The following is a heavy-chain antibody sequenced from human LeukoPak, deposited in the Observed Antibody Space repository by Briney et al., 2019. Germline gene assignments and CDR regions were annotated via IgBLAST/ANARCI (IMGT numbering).Heavy chain of an antibody. CDR1: GGSISSSSYY. D-gene: IGHD4-11*01. CDR3: ATHLGNYLDWFDP. V-gene: IGHV4-39*01. J-gene: IGHJ5*02. CDR2: IYYSGNT. Sequence: PWETLSLTCTVSGGSISSSSYYWGWIRQPPGKGLEWIGTIYYSGNTYYNPSLKSRVTMSVDMSKNQFSLMLSSVTAADTAVYYCATHLGNYLDWFDPWGQGTLVTVSS.